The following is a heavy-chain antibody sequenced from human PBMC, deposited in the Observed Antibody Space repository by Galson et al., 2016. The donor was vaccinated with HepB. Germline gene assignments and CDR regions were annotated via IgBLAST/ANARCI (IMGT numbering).Heavy chain of an antibody. CDR2: INPNTGDT. Sequence: SVKVSCKASGYTFTAYYLHWLRQAPGQGLEWVGRINPNTGDTHYAQKFQGRVTMTRDRSINTVSMELRRLRSDDSVVYYCARDGGSSGNTFEYWGQGTLVTVSS. V-gene: IGHV1-2*05. CDR1: GYTFTAYY. D-gene: IGHD1-1*01. CDR3: ARDGGSSGNTFEY. J-gene: IGHJ4*02.